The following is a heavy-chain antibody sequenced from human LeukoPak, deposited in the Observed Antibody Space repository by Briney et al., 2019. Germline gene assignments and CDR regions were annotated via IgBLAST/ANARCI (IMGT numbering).Heavy chain of an antibody. CDR1: GGSISSYY. J-gene: IGHJ4*02. CDR3: ARGSSWLNPLYYFDY. Sequence: SEILSLTCTVSGGSISSYYWSWIRQPPGKGLEWIGYIYYSGSTNHNPSLKSRVTISVDTSKNQFSLKLSSVTAADTAVYYCARGSSWLNPLYYFDYWGQGTLVTVSS. V-gene: IGHV4-59*01. D-gene: IGHD6-13*01. CDR2: IYYSGST.